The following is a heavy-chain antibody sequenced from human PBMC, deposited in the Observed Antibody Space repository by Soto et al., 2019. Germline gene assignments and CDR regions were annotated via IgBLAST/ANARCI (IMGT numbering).Heavy chain of an antibody. V-gene: IGHV4-31*03. J-gene: IGHJ4*02. D-gene: IGHD4-4*01. Sequence: SETLFRTCTVSGGSISSGGYYWSWIRQHPGKGLEWIGYIYYSGSTYYNPSLKSRVTISVDTSKNQFSLKLSSVTAADTAVYYCARVSKVTTSATYYFDYWGQGTLVPVSS. CDR1: GGSISSGGYY. CDR2: IYYSGST. CDR3: ARVSKVTTSATYYFDY.